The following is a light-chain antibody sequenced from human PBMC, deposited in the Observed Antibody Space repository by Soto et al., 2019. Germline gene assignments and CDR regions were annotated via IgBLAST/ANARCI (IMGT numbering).Light chain of an antibody. CDR1: QSVSSSY. CDR3: HQYGSSPGT. CDR2: GAS. V-gene: IGKV3-20*01. J-gene: IGKJ1*01. Sequence: EIVLTQSPGTLSLSPGERATLSCRASQSVSSSYLAWYQQKPGQAPRLLIYGASSRATGIPDRFSDSGSGTDFTLTISRLEPEDLAVYYCHQYGSSPGTFGQGTKVDIK.